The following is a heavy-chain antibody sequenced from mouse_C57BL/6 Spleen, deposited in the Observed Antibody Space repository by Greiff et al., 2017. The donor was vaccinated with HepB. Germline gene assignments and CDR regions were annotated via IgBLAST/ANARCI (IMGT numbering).Heavy chain of an antibody. CDR3: AMEVYDWDVRFAY. CDR1: GYTFTSYW. D-gene: IGHD4-1*01. J-gene: IGHJ3*01. V-gene: IGHV1-74*01. Sequence: VQLQQPGAELVKPGASVKVSCKASGYTFTSYWMHWVKQRPGQGLEWIGRIHPSDSDTNYNQKFKGKATLTVDKSSSTAYMQLSSLTSEDSAVYYCAMEVYDWDVRFAYWGQGTLVTVSA. CDR2: IHPSDSDT.